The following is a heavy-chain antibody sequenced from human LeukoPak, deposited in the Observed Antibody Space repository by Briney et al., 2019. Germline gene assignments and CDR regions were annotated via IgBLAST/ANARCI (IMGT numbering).Heavy chain of an antibody. CDR2: IRYDGSNK. CDR1: GFTFSSYG. CDR3: AKSLPGTVLTGGLLHY. J-gene: IGHJ4*02. Sequence: PGGSLRLSCAASGFTFSSYGMHWVRQAPGKGLEWVTFIRYDGSNKYYANSVKGRFTISRDNSKNTLYLQMNSLRSEDTAVYYCAKSLPGTVLTGGLLHYWGQGTLVTVSS. D-gene: IGHD4/OR15-4a*01. V-gene: IGHV3-30*02.